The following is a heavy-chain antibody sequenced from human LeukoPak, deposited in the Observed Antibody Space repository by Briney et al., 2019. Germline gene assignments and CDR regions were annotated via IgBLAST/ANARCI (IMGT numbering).Heavy chain of an antibody. D-gene: IGHD1-26*01. CDR2: IYSGGST. CDR1: GFTFSSYA. CDR3: ARDHDTTYYFDY. J-gene: IGHJ4*02. V-gene: IGHV3-66*02. Sequence: PGGSLRLSCAASGFTFSSYAMSWVRQAPGKGLEWVSVIYSGGSTYYADSVKGRFTISRDNSKNTLYLQMNSLRAEDTAVYYCARDHDTTYYFDYWGQGTLVTVSS.